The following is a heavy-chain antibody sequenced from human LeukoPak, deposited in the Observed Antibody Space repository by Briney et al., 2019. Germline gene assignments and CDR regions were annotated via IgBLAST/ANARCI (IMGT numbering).Heavy chain of an antibody. CDR3: ARDSSSSGWADFDY. D-gene: IGHD6-19*01. CDR1: GITVSTNY. CDR2: IYSGGAT. V-gene: IGHV3-66*01. J-gene: IGHJ4*02. Sequence: PGGCLRLSCAASGITVSTNYMSWVRQAPGKGLEWVSIIYSGGATFYADSVKGRFTISRENSKNTLWLQMNSLRAEDTAVYYCARDSSSSGWADFDYWGQGTLVTVSS.